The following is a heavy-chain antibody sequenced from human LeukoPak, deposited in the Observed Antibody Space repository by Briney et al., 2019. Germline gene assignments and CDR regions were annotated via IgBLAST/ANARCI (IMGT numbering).Heavy chain of an antibody. Sequence: GASVKVSCKASGYTFTSYYMHWVRQAPGQGLEWMGIINPSGGGTSYAQKFQGRVTMTRDMSTSTDYMELRSLKSEDTAVYYCARDNSVGDIAWWFDPWGQGTLVTVSS. J-gene: IGHJ5*02. CDR1: GYTFTSYY. V-gene: IGHV1-46*01. CDR2: INPSGGGT. D-gene: IGHD3-10*01. CDR3: ARDNSVGDIAWWFDP.